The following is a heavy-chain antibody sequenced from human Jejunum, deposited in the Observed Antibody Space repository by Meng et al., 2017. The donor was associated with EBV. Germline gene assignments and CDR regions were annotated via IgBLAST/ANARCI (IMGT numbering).Heavy chain of an antibody. V-gene: IGHV4-4*02. J-gene: IGHJ4*02. Sequence: QGQLQESGQGLVKPSGTLSLTCAVSGDSISSSNWWSWVRQPPGKGLEWIGEIYHSGSTNYNPSLKSRVTISVDKSKNQFSLKLSSVTAADTAVYYCARYGSGYFPALWYWGQGTLVTVSS. CDR3: ARYGSGYFPALWY. CDR2: IYHSGST. CDR1: GDSISSSNW. D-gene: IGHD3-3*01.